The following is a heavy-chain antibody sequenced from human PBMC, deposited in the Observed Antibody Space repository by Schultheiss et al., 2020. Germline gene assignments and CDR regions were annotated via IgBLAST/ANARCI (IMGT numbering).Heavy chain of an antibody. CDR3: AKFWGGLDY. V-gene: IGHV4-61*05. CDR2: IYYSGST. Sequence: SETLSLTCTVSGGSISSSSYYWVWIRQPPGKGLVWIVYIYYSGSTNYNLALKIRVTIAADTSKNQFSLKLISVTAADTSVYYCAKFWGGLDYWGQGTLVTVSS. J-gene: IGHJ4*02. D-gene: IGHD3-16*01. CDR1: GGSISSSSYY.